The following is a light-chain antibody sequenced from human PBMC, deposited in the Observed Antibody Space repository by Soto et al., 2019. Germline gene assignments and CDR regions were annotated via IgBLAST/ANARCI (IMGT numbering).Light chain of an antibody. J-gene: IGKJ5*01. CDR2: DAS. CDR3: QQRSNWS. Sequence: EIVLTQSPATLSLSPGERATLSCRASQSVSSYLAWYQQKPGQAPRLLIYDASNRATGIPARFSGSGSGTDFSLTISSLEPEDLAVYYCQQRSNWSFGQGTRLEIK. CDR1: QSVSSY. V-gene: IGKV3-11*01.